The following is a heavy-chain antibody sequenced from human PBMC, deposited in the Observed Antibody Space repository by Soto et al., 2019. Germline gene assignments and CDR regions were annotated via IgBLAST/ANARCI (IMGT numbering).Heavy chain of an antibody. V-gene: IGHV4-59*01. J-gene: IGHJ6*02. CDR2: IYNSGST. D-gene: IGHD3-10*01. Sequence: SETLSLTCTVSGGSISSYYWSWIRRPPGKGLEWIGYIYNSGSTHSNPSLQSRVTISVDTSKNQFSLKLSSVTAADTGIYYCARARITMVREVIKYNMDVWGQGTTVTVS. CDR3: ARARITMVREVIKYNMDV. CDR1: GGSISSYY.